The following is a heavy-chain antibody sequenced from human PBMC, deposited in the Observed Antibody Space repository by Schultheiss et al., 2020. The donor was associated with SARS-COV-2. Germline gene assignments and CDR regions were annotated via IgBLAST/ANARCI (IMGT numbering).Heavy chain of an antibody. CDR2: INAGNGNT. D-gene: IGHD6-19*01. CDR1: GYTFTSYY. J-gene: IGHJ2*01. V-gene: IGHV1/OR15-3*02. CDR3: ARGYSSGWSYYWYFDL. Sequence: GESLKISCKASGYTFTSYYMHWVRQAPGQGLEWMGWINAGNGNTKYSQKFQGRVTITRDTSASTAYMELSSLRSEDTAVYYCARGYSSGWSYYWYFDLWGRGTLVTVSS.